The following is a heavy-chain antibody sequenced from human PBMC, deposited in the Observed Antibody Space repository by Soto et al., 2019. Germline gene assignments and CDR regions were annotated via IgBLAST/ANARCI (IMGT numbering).Heavy chain of an antibody. CDR1: GYTFTSYG. V-gene: IGHV1-18*01. Sequence: ASVKVSCKASGYTFTSYGISWVRQAPGQGLEWMGWISAYNGNTNYAQKLQGRVTMTTDTSTSTAYMELRSLRSDDTAVYYCARCWFGRSSTSCDPHDYWGQGTLVTVSS. CDR2: ISAYNGNT. J-gene: IGHJ4*02. D-gene: IGHD2-2*01. CDR3: ARCWFGRSSTSCDPHDY.